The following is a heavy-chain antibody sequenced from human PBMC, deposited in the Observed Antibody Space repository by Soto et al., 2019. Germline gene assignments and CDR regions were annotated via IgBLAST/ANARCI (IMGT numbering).Heavy chain of an antibody. CDR1: GGSISSYY. CDR2: IYYSGST. D-gene: IGHD3-10*01. CDR3: ARRGGYGSGSYYIDY. V-gene: IGHV4-59*01. J-gene: IGHJ4*02. Sequence: QVQLQESGPGLVKPSETLSLTCTVSGGSISSYYWSWIRQPPGKGLEWIGYIYYSGSTNYNPSLKSRVTISVDTAKNQFSLKLSSVTAADTAVYYCARRGGYGSGSYYIDYWGQGTLVTVSS.